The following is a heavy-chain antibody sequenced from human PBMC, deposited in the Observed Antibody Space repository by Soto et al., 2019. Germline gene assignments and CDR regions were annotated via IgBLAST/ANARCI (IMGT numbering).Heavy chain of an antibody. CDR1: GYTFTSYG. D-gene: IGHD3-10*01. J-gene: IGHJ6*02. CDR2: ISAYNGNT. CDR3: ARDGSGMITMVLGVTFYYYGKDV. Sequence: QVQLVQSGAEVKKPGASVKVSCKASGYTFTSYGISWVRQAPGQGLEWMGWISAYNGNTNYAQKLQGRVTMTTDTSTSTAYMELRSRRSEATAVYYCARDGSGMITMVLGVTFYYYGKDVWGQGTTVTDSS. V-gene: IGHV1-18*01.